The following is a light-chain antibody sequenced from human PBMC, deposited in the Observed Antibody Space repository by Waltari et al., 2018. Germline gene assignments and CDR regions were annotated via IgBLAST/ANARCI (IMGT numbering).Light chain of an antibody. V-gene: IGKV3-20*01. CDR1: QSIGIY. J-gene: IGKJ1*01. CDR3: QNYERLPAT. CDR2: HAS. Sequence: EIVFTQSPGTLSLSPGDRATLSCRASQSIGIYLAWYQQKSGQAPRLLIYHASSRATGIPDRFSGSGSGTDFSLTISRLEPEDFAVYYCQNYERLPATFGQGTKVEIK.